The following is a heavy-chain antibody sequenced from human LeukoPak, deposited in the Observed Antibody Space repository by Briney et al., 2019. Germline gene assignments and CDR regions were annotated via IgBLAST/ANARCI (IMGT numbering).Heavy chain of an antibody. CDR2: INHSGST. D-gene: IGHD1-7*01. J-gene: IGHJ4*02. CDR1: GGSISSYY. V-gene: IGHV4-34*01. CDR3: ARRITGTTSPRD. Sequence: SETLSLTCTVSGGSISSYYWSWIRQPPGKGLEWIGEINHSGSTNYNPSLKSRVTISVDTSKNQFSLNLSSVTAADTAVYYCARRITGTTSPRDWGQGTLVTVSS.